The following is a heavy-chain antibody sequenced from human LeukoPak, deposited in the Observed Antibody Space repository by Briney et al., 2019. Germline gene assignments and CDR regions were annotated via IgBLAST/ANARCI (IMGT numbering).Heavy chain of an antibody. J-gene: IGHJ4*02. CDR1: GFTSDSYW. CDR2: ISGSGGST. Sequence: PGGSLRLSCAASGFTSDSYWMSWVRQAPGKGLEWVSAISGSGGSTYYADSVKGRFTISRDNSKNTLYLQMNSLRAEDTAVYYCAKVWRDYYGSGSTRSRHFDYWGQGTLVTVSS. D-gene: IGHD3-10*01. CDR3: AKVWRDYYGSGSTRSRHFDY. V-gene: IGHV3-23*01.